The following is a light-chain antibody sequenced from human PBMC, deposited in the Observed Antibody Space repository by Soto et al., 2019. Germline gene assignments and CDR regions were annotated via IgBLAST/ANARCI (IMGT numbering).Light chain of an antibody. Sequence: AIRMTQSTSSLSASTGDRVTITFRASQGISSYLAWYQQKPGKAPKLLIYAASTLHSGVPSRFSGSGSGTDFTLTISSLQPDDFATYSCQQLAISTTFGHGPRWIS. J-gene: IGKJ1*01. CDR3: QQLAISTT. CDR2: AAS. V-gene: IGKV1-8*01. CDR1: QGISSY.